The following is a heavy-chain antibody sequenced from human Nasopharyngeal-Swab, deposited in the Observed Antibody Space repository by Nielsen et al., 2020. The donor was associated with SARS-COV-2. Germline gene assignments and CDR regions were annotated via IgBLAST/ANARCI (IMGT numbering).Heavy chain of an antibody. D-gene: IGHD5-18*01. CDR3: AKDAAIDY. J-gene: IGHJ4*02. Sequence: GESLKISCAASGFTVSSNYMSWVRQAPGKGLEWVSVIYSGGSTYYADSVKGRFTISRDNSKNTLYLQMNSLRAEDTAVYYCAKDAAIDYWGQGTLVTVSS. V-gene: IGHV3-66*01. CDR1: GFTVSSNY. CDR2: IYSGGST.